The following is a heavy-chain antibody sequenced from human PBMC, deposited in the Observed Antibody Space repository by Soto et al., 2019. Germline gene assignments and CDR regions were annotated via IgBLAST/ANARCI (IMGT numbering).Heavy chain of an antibody. V-gene: IGHV1-8*01. Sequence: QVPLVQSGAEVKKPGASVKVSCKASGYTFTSDDINWVRQATGQGLEWMGWMNPYSGDTGYAQKFQGRVTMTRDTSISTAYMELSSLSSEATAAYYCARGVAAAGTDWFDPWGQGTLVTVSS. CDR1: GYTFTSDD. D-gene: IGHD6-13*01. CDR2: MNPYSGDT. J-gene: IGHJ5*02. CDR3: ARGVAAAGTDWFDP.